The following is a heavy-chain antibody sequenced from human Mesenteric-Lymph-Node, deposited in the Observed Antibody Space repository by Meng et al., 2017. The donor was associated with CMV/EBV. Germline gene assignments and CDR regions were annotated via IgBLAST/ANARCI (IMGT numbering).Heavy chain of an antibody. CDR1: GFTFSSYE. CDR3: ARVYYDFWSGYRGGMDV. CDR2: ISSSGSTI. V-gene: IGHV3-48*03. Sequence: GGSLRLSCAASGFTFSSYEMNWVRQAPGKGLEWVSYISSSGSTIYYADSVKGRFTISRDNAKNSLYLQMNSLRAEDTAVCYCARVYYDFWSGYRGGMDVWGQGTTVTVSS. D-gene: IGHD3-3*01. J-gene: IGHJ6*02.